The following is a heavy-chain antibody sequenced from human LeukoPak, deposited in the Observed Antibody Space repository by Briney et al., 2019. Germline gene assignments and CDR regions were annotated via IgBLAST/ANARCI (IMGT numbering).Heavy chain of an antibody. CDR3: ATGKIFGVFDY. Sequence: ASVKVSCKVSGDTLTELSMHWVRQAPGKGLEWMGGFEPEDAETIYAQNFQGRVTMTEDTSTDTAYMELSSLRSEDTAVYYCATGKIFGVFDYWGQGTLVTVSS. V-gene: IGHV1-24*01. CDR2: FEPEDAET. J-gene: IGHJ4*02. CDR1: GDTLTELS. D-gene: IGHD3-3*01.